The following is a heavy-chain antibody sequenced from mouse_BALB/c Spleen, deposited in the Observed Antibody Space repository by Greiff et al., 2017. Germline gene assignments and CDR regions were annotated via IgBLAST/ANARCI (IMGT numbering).Heavy chain of an antibody. CDR1: GYTFTDYA. D-gene: IGHD2-3*01. Sequence: QVQLKESGAELVRPGVSVKISCKGSGYTFTDYAMHWVKQSHAKSLEWIGVISTYYGDASYNQKFKGKATMTVDKSSSTAYMELARLTSEDSAIYYCARNDATYWYFDVWGAGTTVTVSS. V-gene: IGHV1S137*01. CDR2: ISTYYGDA. CDR3: ARNDATYWYFDV. J-gene: IGHJ1*01.